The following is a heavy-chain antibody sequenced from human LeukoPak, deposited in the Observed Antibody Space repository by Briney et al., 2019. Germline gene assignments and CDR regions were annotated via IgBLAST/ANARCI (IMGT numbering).Heavy chain of an antibody. CDR1: GYTFTSYD. D-gene: IGHD4-11*01. J-gene: IGHJ5*02. CDR2: ISAYNGNT. V-gene: IGHV1-18*01. CDR3: ARDLLDSNYKWFDP. Sequence: ASVKVSCKASGYTFTSYDISWVRQAPGQGLEWMGWISAYNGNTNYAQKLRGRVTMTTDTSTSTAYMELRSLRSDDTAVYYCARDLLDSNYKWFDPWGQGTLVTVSS.